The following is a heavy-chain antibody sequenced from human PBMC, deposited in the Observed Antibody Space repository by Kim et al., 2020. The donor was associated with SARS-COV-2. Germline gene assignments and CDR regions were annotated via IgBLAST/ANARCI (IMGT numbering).Heavy chain of an antibody. J-gene: IGHJ3*02. V-gene: IGHV4-39*07. Sequence: SETLSLTCTVSGGSISSSGFYWGWIRQPPGKGLEWIGCIYYSGSTYYNPSLRSRVTISVDTSKNQFSLKLSSVTAADTAVYYCARDVPGGYYGSGSYYNVVAFDILGQGTMVTVSS. CDR3: ARDVPGGYYGSGSYYNVVAFDI. D-gene: IGHD3-10*01. CDR2: IYYSGST. CDR1: GGSISSSGFY.